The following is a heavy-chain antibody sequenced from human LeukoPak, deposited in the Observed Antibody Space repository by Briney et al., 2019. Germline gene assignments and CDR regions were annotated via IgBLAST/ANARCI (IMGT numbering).Heavy chain of an antibody. CDR2: IIPIFGTA. Sequence: SVKVSCKASGDSFGSYAISWVRQAPGQGLEWMGGIIPIFGTANYAQKFQGRVTITADESTSTAYMELSSLRSEDTAVYYCGRCLVTSTSWPPYYYMDVWGKGTTVTVSS. CDR1: GDSFGSYA. D-gene: IGHD2-2*01. V-gene: IGHV1-69*01. J-gene: IGHJ6*03. CDR3: GRCLVTSTSWPPYYYMDV.